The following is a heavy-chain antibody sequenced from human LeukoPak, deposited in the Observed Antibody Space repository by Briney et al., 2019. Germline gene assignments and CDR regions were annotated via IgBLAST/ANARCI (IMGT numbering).Heavy chain of an antibody. CDR3: AKDPVHHDSSGYYPDY. Sequence: GGSLRLSCAASGFTFSSYGMHWVRQAPGKGLEWVAFIRYDGSNKYYADSVKGRFTISRDNSKNTLYLQMNSLRAEDTAVYYCAKDPVHHDSSGYYPDYWGQGTLVTVSS. D-gene: IGHD3-22*01. J-gene: IGHJ4*02. CDR2: IRYDGSNK. CDR1: GFTFSSYG. V-gene: IGHV3-30*02.